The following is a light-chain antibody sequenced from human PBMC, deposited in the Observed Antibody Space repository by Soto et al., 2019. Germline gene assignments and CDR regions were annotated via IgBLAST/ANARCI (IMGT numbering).Light chain of an antibody. CDR3: QQYNSSPWT. V-gene: IGKV1-5*03. Sequence: DIQMTQSPSPLSAAVGDRVTVTCRASQSNSSGLAWYQQKPGKAPKLLIYKASSLESGVPSRFSGSGSGTEFTLTISSLQPDDFATYYCQQYNSSPWTFGQGTKVEIK. J-gene: IGKJ1*01. CDR2: KAS. CDR1: QSNSSG.